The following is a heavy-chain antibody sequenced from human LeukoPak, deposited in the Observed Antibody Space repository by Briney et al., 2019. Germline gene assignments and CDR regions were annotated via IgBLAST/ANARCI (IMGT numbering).Heavy chain of an antibody. CDR2: IIPIFGTA. D-gene: IGHD3-22*01. Sequence: SVKVSCKASGGTFSSYAISWVRQAPGQGLEWMGGIIPIFGTANYAQKFQGRVTITADKSTSTAYMELSSLRSEDTAVYYCASRRYYYDSSGYYLGYWGQGTLVTVSS. CDR1: GGTFSSYA. V-gene: IGHV1-69*06. CDR3: ASRRYYYDSSGYYLGY. J-gene: IGHJ4*02.